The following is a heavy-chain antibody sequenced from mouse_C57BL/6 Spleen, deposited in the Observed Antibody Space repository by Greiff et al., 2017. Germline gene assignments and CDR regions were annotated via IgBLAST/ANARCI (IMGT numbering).Heavy chain of an antibody. J-gene: IGHJ4*01. D-gene: IGHD1-1*01. Sequence: EVQGVESGGGLVQPGGSLKLSCAASGFTFSDYYMYWVRQTPEKRLEWVAYISNGGGSTYYPDTVKGRFTISRDNAKNTLYLQMSRLKSEDTAMYYCARSGSSSSYAMDYWGQGTSVTVSS. CDR3: ARSGSSSSYAMDY. V-gene: IGHV5-12*01. CDR2: ISNGGGST. CDR1: GFTFSDYY.